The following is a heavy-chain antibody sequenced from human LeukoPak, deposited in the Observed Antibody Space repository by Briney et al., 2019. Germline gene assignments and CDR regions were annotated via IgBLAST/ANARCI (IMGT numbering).Heavy chain of an antibody. J-gene: IGHJ3*02. CDR2: IYHSGST. V-gene: IGHV4-38-2*02. CDR1: GYSISSGYY. D-gene: IGHD3-3*01. CDR3: ARSMTIFGVVIVRGAFDI. Sequence: PSETLSLTCTVSGYSISSGYYWGWIRQPPGKGLEWIGSIYHSGSTYYNPSLKSRVTISVDTSKNQFSLKLSSVTAADTAVYYCARSMTIFGVVIVRGAFDIWGQGTMVTVSS.